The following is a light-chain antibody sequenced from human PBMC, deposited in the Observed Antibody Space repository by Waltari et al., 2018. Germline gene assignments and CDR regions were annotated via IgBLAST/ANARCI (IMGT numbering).Light chain of an antibody. Sequence: DIVLTQSPATLSLSPGERATLSCRASQSVGSYLAWYQQKPGQAPRLLFYDTSSRATGVPARFTARGSGTDFSLTISSLDPEDFAVYYCQQRGNWPLTFGGGTKVEIK. CDR2: DTS. CDR1: QSVGSY. J-gene: IGKJ4*01. V-gene: IGKV3-11*01. CDR3: QQRGNWPLT.